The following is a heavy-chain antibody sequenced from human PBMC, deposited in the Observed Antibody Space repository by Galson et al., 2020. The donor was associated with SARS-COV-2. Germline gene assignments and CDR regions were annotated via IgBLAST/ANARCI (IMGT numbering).Heavy chain of an antibody. D-gene: IGHD3-3*01. J-gene: IGHJ6*02. V-gene: IGHV4-4*07. CDR1: GGSISSHY. CDR2: ISPSGSS. Sequence: SQTLSLTCTVSGGSISSHYWSWIRQPAGKGLEWIGRISPSGSSNYNPSLTSRVTLSVDTSKNQFSLRLRSVTAADTAVYYCARDRGDFVPGTDVWGQGTTVTVSS. CDR3: ARDRGDFVPGTDV.